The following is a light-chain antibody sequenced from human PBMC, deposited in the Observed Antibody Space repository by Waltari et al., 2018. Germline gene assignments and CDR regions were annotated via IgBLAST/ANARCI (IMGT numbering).Light chain of an antibody. V-gene: IGKV3-11*01. Sequence: EVVLTQSPATLSLSPGDRATLSCRASQSIRNFLAWYQQKPGQAPRLLIFDTSHRASGVPARFSGSGSGTDFILTISRLEPEDFAVYYCQQRTDVFTFGPGTKVDSK. J-gene: IGKJ3*01. CDR1: QSIRNF. CDR2: DTS. CDR3: QQRTDVFT.